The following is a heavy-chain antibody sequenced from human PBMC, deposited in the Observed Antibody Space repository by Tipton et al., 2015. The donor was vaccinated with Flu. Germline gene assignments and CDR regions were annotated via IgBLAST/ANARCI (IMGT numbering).Heavy chain of an antibody. V-gene: IGHV4-39*07. CDR1: GDSISTTIYY. D-gene: IGHD5-24*01. Sequence: TLSLTCTVSGDSISTTIYYWGWVRQPPGKGLEWIGSIYYSGTTYYNPSLKSRVTISVDSSKNEFSLTLASLTAADTAVYYCARVDGTRGMDVWGQGTTVTVS. CDR2: IYYSGTT. CDR3: ARVDGTRGMDV. J-gene: IGHJ6*02.